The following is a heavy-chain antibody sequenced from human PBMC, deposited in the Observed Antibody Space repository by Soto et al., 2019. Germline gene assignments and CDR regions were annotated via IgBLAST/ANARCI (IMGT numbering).Heavy chain of an antibody. CDR2: IYYSGST. CDR3: ACVGTIHRYYYDTTSYPSDF. CDR1: GGSVSSGSYY. D-gene: IGHD3-22*01. V-gene: IGHV4-61*01. J-gene: IGHJ4*02. Sequence: QVQLQESGPGLVKPSETLSLTCTVSGGSVSSGSYYWSWIRQPPGKGLEWIGYIYYSGSTNYNPSLKSRVTISVDASKNQFSLKLSSVTAADTAVYYCACVGTIHRYYYDTTSYPSDFWGQGTLVTVSS.